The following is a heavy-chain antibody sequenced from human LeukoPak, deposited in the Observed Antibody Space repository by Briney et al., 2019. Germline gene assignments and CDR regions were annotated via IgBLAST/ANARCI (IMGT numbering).Heavy chain of an antibody. CDR2: VHYSGTT. CDR1: GDSIRSYY. D-gene: IGHD3-22*01. V-gene: IGHV4-59*01. CDR3: ARDRHYYDSSGYYAGFDY. Sequence: PSETLSLTCTVSGDSIRSYYWSWIRQPPGKGLEWIGYVHYSGTTNYNPSFKSRVTISVDTSKNQFSLKLSSVTAADTAVYYCARDRHYYDSSGYYAGFDYWGQGTLVTVSS. J-gene: IGHJ4*02.